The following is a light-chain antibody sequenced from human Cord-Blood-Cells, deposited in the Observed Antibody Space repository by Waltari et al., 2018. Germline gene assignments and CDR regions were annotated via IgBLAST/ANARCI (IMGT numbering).Light chain of an antibody. J-gene: IGKJ4*01. Sequence: VLTQSPDTLSLSSGERAALSCRASQSVSSYLAWYHQKPGQAPRLLIYDASNRATGIPARFSGSGSGTDFTLTISSLEPEDFAVYYCQQRSNWPPLTFGGGTKVEIK. V-gene: IGKV3-11*01. CDR1: QSVSSY. CDR3: QQRSNWPPLT. CDR2: DAS.